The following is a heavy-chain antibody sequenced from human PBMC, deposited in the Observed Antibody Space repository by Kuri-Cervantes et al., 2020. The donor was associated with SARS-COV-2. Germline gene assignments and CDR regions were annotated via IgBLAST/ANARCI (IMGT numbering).Heavy chain of an antibody. Sequence: ASVKVSCKASGYTFTGYYMHWVRQAPGQGLEWMGWINPNSGGTNYAQKFQGRVTMTRDTSISTAYMELSRLRSDDTAVYYCARASGSYYSWFDPWGQGTLVTVSS. CDR2: INPNSGGT. D-gene: IGHD1-26*01. J-gene: IGHJ5*02. V-gene: IGHV1-2*02. CDR3: ARASGSYYSWFDP. CDR1: GYTFTGYY.